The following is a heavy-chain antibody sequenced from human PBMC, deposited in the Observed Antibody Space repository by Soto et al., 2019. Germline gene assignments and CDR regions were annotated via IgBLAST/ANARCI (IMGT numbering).Heavy chain of an antibody. J-gene: IGHJ5*02. CDR3: ARIAAAGTPYNWFDP. CDR1: GYTFTSYY. Sequence: GASVKVSCKASGYTFTSYYMHWVRQAPGQGLEWMGWINPNSGGTNYAQKFQGRVTMTRDTSISTAYMELSRLRSDDTAVYYCARIAAAGTPYNWFDPWGQGTLVTVSS. CDR2: INPNSGGT. D-gene: IGHD6-13*01. V-gene: IGHV1-2*02.